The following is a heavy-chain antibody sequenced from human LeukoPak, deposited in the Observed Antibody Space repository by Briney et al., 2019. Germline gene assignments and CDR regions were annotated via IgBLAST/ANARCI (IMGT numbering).Heavy chain of an antibody. CDR3: ARESDRYCSSTSCPNWYDP. Sequence: PSETLSLTCTVSGGSISSTNYYWGWIRQPPGTGLEWIGSIYYSGSTYHNPSLKSRVTISVDTSKNQVSLTLSSVTAADTAVYYCARESDRYCSSTSCPNWYDPWGQGTLVTVSS. CDR2: IYYSGST. D-gene: IGHD2-2*01. V-gene: IGHV4-39*07. J-gene: IGHJ5*02. CDR1: GGSISSTNYY.